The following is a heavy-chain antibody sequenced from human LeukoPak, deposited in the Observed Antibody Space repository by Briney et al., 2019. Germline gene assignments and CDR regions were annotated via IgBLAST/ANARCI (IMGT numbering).Heavy chain of an antibody. Sequence: SETLSLTCTVSGDSISHYYWSWVRQSPEKGLEWIGYIFYTGTTNYNPSLKSRVTISVDTSKNQFSLRLTSVTAADTARYYCARHFIASQSTFDYWGQGTLVTVSS. CDR3: ARHFIASQSTFDY. CDR2: IFYTGTT. V-gene: IGHV4-59*08. CDR1: GDSISHYY. J-gene: IGHJ4*02.